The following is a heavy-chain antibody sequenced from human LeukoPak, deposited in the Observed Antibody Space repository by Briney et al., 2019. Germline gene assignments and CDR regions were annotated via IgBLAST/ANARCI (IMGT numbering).Heavy chain of an antibody. CDR2: ISYDGDQK. V-gene: IGHV3-30*04. CDR3: AKGDSSAYTPLDY. Sequence: GGSLRLSCAASGFTFRSYTMHWVRQAPGKGLEWVAVISYDGDQKYYADSVKGRLTISRDNSKNTLYLEMNSLRAEDTAIYYCAKGDSSAYTPLDYWGQGTLVTVSS. CDR1: GFTFRSYT. D-gene: IGHD3-22*01. J-gene: IGHJ4*02.